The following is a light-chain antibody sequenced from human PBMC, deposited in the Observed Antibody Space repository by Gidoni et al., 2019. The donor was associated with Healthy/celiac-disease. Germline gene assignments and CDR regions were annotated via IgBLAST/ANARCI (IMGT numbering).Light chain of an antibody. CDR2: SHN. J-gene: IGLJ3*02. Sequence: QSVLPQPPSASGTPGQRVTISCSGSSSNIGSNTVNWYQQLPGTAPKLLIYSHNQRPSGVPDRFSGSKSGTSASLAISGLQSEDEADYYCAAWDDSLNGYWVFGGGTKLTVL. CDR1: SSNIGSNT. CDR3: AAWDDSLNGYWV. V-gene: IGLV1-44*01.